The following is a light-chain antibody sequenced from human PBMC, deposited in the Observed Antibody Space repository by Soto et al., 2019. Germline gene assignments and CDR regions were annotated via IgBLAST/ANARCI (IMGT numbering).Light chain of an antibody. CDR2: DVS. CDR3: SSYTSSSTLYV. CDR1: SSDVGGYNY. Sequence: QSALTQPASVSGSPGQSITISCTGTSSDVGGYNYVSWYQQYPGKAPKLMIYDVSNRPSGISNRFSGSKSGNTASLTISGLHAEDEDDYYCSSYTSSSTLYVFGTGTKVTVL. V-gene: IGLV2-14*01. J-gene: IGLJ1*01.